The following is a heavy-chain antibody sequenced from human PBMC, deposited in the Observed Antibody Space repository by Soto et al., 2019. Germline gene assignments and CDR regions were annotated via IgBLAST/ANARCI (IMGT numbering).Heavy chain of an antibody. D-gene: IGHD3-22*01. CDR2: TGGSGRTT. CDR1: AFTFNNYA. CDR3: AKRRYSDSSGDFYDY. V-gene: IGHV3-23*01. Sequence: EVQLLESGGGLVQPGGSLSLSCAASAFTFNNYAMSWVRQAPGKGLEWVSGTGGSGRTTYYADSVKGRFTISRDNSNNTLFLQMNSLRAEDTAVYYCAKRRYSDSSGDFYDYWGQGTLVTVSS. J-gene: IGHJ4*02.